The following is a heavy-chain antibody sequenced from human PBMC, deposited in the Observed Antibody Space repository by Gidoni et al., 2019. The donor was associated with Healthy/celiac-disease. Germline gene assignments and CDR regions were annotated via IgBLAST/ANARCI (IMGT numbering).Heavy chain of an antibody. V-gene: IGHV3-30*01. J-gene: IGHJ4*02. Sequence: QVQLVESGGGVVQPGWSLRLSCAASGFTFSSYAMHWVRQAPGKGLEWVAVISYDGSNKYYADSVKGRFTISRDNSKNTLYLQMNSLRAEDTAVYYCARGRFDYWGQGTLVTVSS. CDR2: ISYDGSNK. CDR3: ARGRFDY. CDR1: GFTFSSYA.